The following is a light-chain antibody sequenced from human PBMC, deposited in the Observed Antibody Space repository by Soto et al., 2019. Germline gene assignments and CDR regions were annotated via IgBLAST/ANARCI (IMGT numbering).Light chain of an antibody. Sequence: SVLAQPASGSWPPGQSITISCTGTSSDLAIYNYVSWYQQQPGKAPKLMIYQVTNRPSGVSNRFSGSRSGNTASLTISGLQAEDEADYYCSSYTDSSNYVFGTGTKVTVL. CDR1: SSDLAIYNY. CDR2: QVT. V-gene: IGLV2-14*01. J-gene: IGLJ1*01. CDR3: SSYTDSSNYV.